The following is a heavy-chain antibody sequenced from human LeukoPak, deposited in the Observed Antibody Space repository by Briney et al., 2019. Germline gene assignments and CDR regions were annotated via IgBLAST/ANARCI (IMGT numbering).Heavy chain of an antibody. Sequence: PSETLSLTCAVSGGSISSYYWSWIRQPPGKGLEWIGYIYYSGSTNYNPSLKSRVTISVDTSKNQFSLKLSSATAADTAVYYCARAAYIAAAGSLFDYWGQGTLVTVSS. CDR1: GGSISSYY. CDR2: IYYSGST. CDR3: ARAAYIAAAGSLFDY. J-gene: IGHJ4*02. V-gene: IGHV4-59*01. D-gene: IGHD6-13*01.